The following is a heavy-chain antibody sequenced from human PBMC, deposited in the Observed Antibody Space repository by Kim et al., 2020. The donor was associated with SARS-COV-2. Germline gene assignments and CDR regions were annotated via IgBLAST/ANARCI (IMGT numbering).Heavy chain of an antibody. Sequence: GGSLRLSCAASGFTFSNAWMSWVRQAPGKGLEWVGRIKSKTDGGTTDYAAPVTGRFTISRDDSKNTLYLQMNSLKTEDTAVYYCTTDHDDITEGRNYYYYGMDVWGQGTMVTVSS. CDR2: IKSKTDGGTT. CDR3: TTDHDDITEGRNYYYYGMDV. CDR1: GFTFSNAW. V-gene: IGHV3-15*01. D-gene: IGHD3-9*01. J-gene: IGHJ6*02.